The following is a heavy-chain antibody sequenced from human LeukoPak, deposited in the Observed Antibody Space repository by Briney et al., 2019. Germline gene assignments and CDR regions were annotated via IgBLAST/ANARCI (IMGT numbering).Heavy chain of an antibody. CDR1: GYSFTSHY. V-gene: IGHV1-46*01. J-gene: IGHJ5*02. CDR3: ARDNSVEDTAWWFDP. Sequence: VASVKVSCKASGYSFTSHYMHWVRQAPGQGLEWMGLINPSGSSTLYAQKFQGRVTMARDMSMTTDYMELSSLRSEDTAVYYCARDNSVEDTAWWFDPWGQGTLVTVSS. D-gene: IGHD4-23*01. CDR2: INPSGSST.